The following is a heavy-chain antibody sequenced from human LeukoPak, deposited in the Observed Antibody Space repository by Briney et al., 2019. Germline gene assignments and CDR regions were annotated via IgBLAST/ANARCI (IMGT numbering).Heavy chain of an antibody. Sequence: GGSLRLSCAVSGFTFSSYSMSWVRQAPGKGLEWVSYISSSSSTIYYADSVKGRFTISRDNAKNSLYLQMNSLRAEDTAVYYCASGAEGYVFDPWGQGTLVTVSS. CDR2: ISSSSSTI. CDR3: ASGAEGYVFDP. V-gene: IGHV3-48*01. D-gene: IGHD5-12*01. J-gene: IGHJ5*02. CDR1: GFTFSSYS.